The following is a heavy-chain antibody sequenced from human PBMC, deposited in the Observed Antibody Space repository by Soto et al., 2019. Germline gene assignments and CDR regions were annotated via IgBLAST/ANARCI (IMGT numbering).Heavy chain of an antibody. J-gene: IGHJ4*02. V-gene: IGHV1-18*01. CDR3: VRVVAIPGYPDY. CDR2: ISAYNGNT. D-gene: IGHD5-12*01. Sequence: WASVKVSCKASGYAFTSYGISWVRQAPGQGLEWMGWISAYNGNTNYAQKLQGRVTMTTDTSTSTAYMELRSLRSDDTAVYYCVRVVAIPGYPDYWGQGTLVTVS. CDR1: GYAFTSYG.